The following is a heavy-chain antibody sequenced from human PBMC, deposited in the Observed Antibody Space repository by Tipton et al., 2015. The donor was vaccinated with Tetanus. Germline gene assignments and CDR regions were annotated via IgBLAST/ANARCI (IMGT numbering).Heavy chain of an antibody. D-gene: IGHD3-22*01. CDR2: ISSSGATI. V-gene: IGHV3-11*04. J-gene: IGHJ6*02. CDR3: ARDQIVEQATRDHDYGVDV. CDR1: GFTLSDYY. Sequence: SLRLSCAASGFTLSDYYMSWIRQAPGKGLEWLSYISSSGATINYADSVKGRFTLSRDTAKNSLYLLMDSLRAEDTAVYYCARDQIVEQATRDHDYGVDVWGQGTTVTVSS.